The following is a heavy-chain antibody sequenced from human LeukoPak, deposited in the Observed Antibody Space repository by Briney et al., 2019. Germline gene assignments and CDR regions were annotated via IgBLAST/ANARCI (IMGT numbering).Heavy chain of an antibody. Sequence: SGPTLVKPTQTLTFTCTFSGFSLSTSGVGVGWILQPPDKALEWLALIYWNDDMRYSPSLKTRLTITKDTSKNQVVLTMTNMDPVDTATYYCARRHSTSSFDYWGQGTLVIVSS. J-gene: IGHJ4*02. CDR1: GFSLSTSGVG. V-gene: IGHV2-5*01. CDR3: ARRHSTSSFDY. CDR2: IYWNDDM. D-gene: IGHD6-6*01.